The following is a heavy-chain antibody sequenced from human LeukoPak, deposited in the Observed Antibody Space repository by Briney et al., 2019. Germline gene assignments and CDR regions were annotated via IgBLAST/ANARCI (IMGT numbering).Heavy chain of an antibody. CDR3: ARLGWQWLVYAFDI. J-gene: IGHJ3*02. V-gene: IGHV4-39*01. D-gene: IGHD6-19*01. Sequence: SETLSLTCTVSGGSISSSSYYWGWIRQPPGKGLEWIGSIYYSGSTYYNPSLESRATISIDTSKNQFSLKLSSVTAADTAVYYCARLGWQWLVYAFDIWGQGTMVTVSS. CDR2: IYYSGST. CDR1: GGSISSSSYY.